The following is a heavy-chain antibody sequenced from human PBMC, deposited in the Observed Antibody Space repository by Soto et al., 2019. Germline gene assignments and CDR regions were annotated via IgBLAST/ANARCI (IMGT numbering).Heavy chain of an antibody. D-gene: IGHD4-17*01. CDR2: IHSTRSP. CDR3: ARSPAYGDYANLDT. V-gene: IGHV4-4*07. CDR1: WDSVSKYY. Sequence: SETLSLTCTVSWDSVSKYYWNWIRQPAGKGLEWIGRIHSTRSPNYNPSLKSRVTMSVDTSKNQFSLKLNLTSVTAADTAVYYCARSPAYGDYANLDTWGQGTLVTVS. J-gene: IGHJ5*02.